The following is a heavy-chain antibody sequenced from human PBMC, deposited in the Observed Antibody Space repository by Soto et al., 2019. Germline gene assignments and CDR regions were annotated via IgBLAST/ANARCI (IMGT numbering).Heavy chain of an antibody. CDR3: ASQPLVRGVFNWFDP. D-gene: IGHD3-10*01. V-gene: IGHV4-59*08. CDR1: GGSISSYY. J-gene: IGHJ5*02. CDR2: IYYSGRT. Sequence: PSETLSLTCTVSGGSISSYYWSWIRQPPGKGLEWIGYIYYSGRTNYNPSLKSRVTISVDTSKNQFSLKLSSVTAADTAVFYCASQPLVRGVFNWFDPWGQGTLVTVSS.